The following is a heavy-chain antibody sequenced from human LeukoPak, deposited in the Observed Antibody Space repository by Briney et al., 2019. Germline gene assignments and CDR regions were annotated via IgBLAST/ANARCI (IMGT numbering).Heavy chain of an antibody. Sequence: PGGSLRLSCAASGFTFSTSAMNWVRHAPGKGLELVSVIGGSGDTTYYADSVRGRFTISRDNFKNTLYLQMNSLTAEDTAIYYCAKGKSLPHYYYYGMDVWGQGTTVTASS. V-gene: IGHV3-23*01. CDR2: IGGSGDTT. CDR1: GFTFSTSA. CDR3: AKGKSLPHYYYYGMDV. J-gene: IGHJ6*02.